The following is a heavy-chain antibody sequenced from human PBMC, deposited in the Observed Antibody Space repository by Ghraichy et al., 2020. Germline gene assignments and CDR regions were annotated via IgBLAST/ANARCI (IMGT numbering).Heavy chain of an antibody. D-gene: IGHD1-1*01. CDR1: GFTFWSYT. V-gene: IGHV3-23*01. Sequence: GSLRLSCAASGFTFWSYTFSWVRQAPGKAPEWVSVISGSGEITYYADSVQGRFTISRDNSKNSLYLQMNNLRPEDTAVYFCVAVLNGYFDNWGQGTLV. CDR2: ISGSGEIT. CDR3: VAVLNGYFDN. J-gene: IGHJ4*02.